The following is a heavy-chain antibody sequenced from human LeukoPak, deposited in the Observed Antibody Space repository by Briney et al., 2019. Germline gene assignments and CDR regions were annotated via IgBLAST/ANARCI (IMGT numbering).Heavy chain of an antibody. CDR3: VRDRPHNWFDP. J-gene: IGHJ5*02. CDR1: GGTFTGYY. V-gene: IGHV1-2*02. CDR2: IKPNSGDT. Sequence: ASVKVSCKASGGTFTGYYIHWVRQAPGQGLEWMGLIKPNSGDTKYAQKFQGRVTMTRDTSITTAYMELSSLRSDDTALYYCVRDRPHNWFDPWGQGTLVTVSS.